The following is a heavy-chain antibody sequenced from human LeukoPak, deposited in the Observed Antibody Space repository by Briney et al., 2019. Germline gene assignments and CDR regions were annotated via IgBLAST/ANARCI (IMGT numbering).Heavy chain of an antibody. CDR1: GFTFSSYA. J-gene: IGHJ6*02. Sequence: GSLRLSCAASGFTFSSYAMSWVRQAPGKGLEWVAVISYDGSDQYYAESVKGRCTISRDKSKNTLYLQMSGLRAEDTAVYFCGRDSGGSGTYFSPYGVDVWGQGTTVTVSS. V-gene: IGHV3-30-3*01. CDR3: GRDSGGSGTYFSPYGVDV. CDR2: ISYDGSDQ. D-gene: IGHD3-10*01.